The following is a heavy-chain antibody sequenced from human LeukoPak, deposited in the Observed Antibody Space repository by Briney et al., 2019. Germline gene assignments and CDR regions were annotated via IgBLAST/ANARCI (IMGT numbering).Heavy chain of an antibody. CDR2: IKQDGSEK. Sequence: GGSLRLSCAASGFTFSSYWMSWVRQAPGKGLEWVANIKQDGSEKYYVDSVKGRFTISRDNAKNSLYLQMNSLRAEDTAVYYCAREMSNDYGGNYYYMDVWGKGTTATVSS. CDR3: AREMSNDYGGNYYYMDV. V-gene: IGHV3-7*01. D-gene: IGHD4-23*01. J-gene: IGHJ6*03. CDR1: GFTFSSYW.